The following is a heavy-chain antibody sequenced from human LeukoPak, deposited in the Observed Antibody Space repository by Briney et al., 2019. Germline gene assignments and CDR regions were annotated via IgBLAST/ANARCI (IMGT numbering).Heavy chain of an antibody. CDR3: AKDLSSLWPNYFDY. J-gene: IGHJ4*02. CDR2: ISGSGGST. Sequence: PGGSLRLSCAASGFTFSSYAMNWVRQAPGKGLEWVSAISGSGGSTYYADSVKGRFTISRDNSKNTLYLQMNSLRAEETAVYYCAKDLSSLWPNYFDYWGQGTPVTVSS. V-gene: IGHV3-23*01. D-gene: IGHD3-10*01. CDR1: GFTFSSYA.